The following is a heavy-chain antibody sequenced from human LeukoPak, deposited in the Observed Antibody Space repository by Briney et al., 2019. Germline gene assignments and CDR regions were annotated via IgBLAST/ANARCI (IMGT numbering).Heavy chain of an antibody. V-gene: IGHV3-23*01. D-gene: IGHD6-19*01. CDR1: GLTFSSYA. CDR2: ISGSGGST. CDR3: AKAAQGISVAGTWYFDY. J-gene: IGHJ4*02. Sequence: PGGSLRLSCAASGLTFSSYAMSWVRQAPGKGLEWVSAISGSGGSTYYADSVKGRFTISRDNSKNTLYLQMNSLRAEDTAVYYCAKAAQGISVAGTWYFDYWGQGTLVTVSS.